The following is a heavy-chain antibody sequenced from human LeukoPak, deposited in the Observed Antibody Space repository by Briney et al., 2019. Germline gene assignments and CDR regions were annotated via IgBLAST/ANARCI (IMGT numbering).Heavy chain of an antibody. CDR2: IHPEGNEK. CDR3: AWGYAFSGDH. CDR1: GFSFTNFW. V-gene: IGHV3-7*04. Sequence: GGSLRLSCAVSGFSFTNFWMSWVRQAPGRGLEWVANIHPEGNEKYHVESVKGRFTISRDNTKNLLFLQMNGLRVEDTAVYYCAWGYAFSGDHWGQGTLVTVSS. D-gene: IGHD1-1*01. J-gene: IGHJ4*02.